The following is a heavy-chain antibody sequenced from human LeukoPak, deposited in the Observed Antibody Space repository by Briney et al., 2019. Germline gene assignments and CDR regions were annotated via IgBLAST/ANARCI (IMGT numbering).Heavy chain of an antibody. CDR3: ARDYYNSVSYPFDY. V-gene: IGHV3-48*02. CDR2: ISSSSNTI. J-gene: IGHJ4*02. D-gene: IGHD3-10*01. CDR1: GFTFSTYN. Sequence: GGSLRLSCSASGFTFSTYNMNWVRQAPGKGLEWVSYISSSSNTIYYADSVKGRFTISRDNAKNSLYLQMNSMRDEDTAVYYCARDYYNSVSYPFDYWGQGTLVTVSS.